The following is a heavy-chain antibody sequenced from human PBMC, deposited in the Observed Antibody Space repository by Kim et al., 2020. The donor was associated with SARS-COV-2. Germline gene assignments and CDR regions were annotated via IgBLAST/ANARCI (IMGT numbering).Heavy chain of an antibody. J-gene: IGHJ3*02. CDR2: ITKSSTTI. CDR1: GFTFSAYD. CDR3: VRDRMGGAFDI. D-gene: IGHD3-16*01. V-gene: IGHV3-48*02. Sequence: GGSLRLSCATSGFTFSAYDMNWVRQPPGKGLEWLSFITKSSTTIYYADSVRGRFTISRDNAKNSLYLQMNSLKDEDTAVYYCVRDRMGGAFDIWGQGTMVTVSS.